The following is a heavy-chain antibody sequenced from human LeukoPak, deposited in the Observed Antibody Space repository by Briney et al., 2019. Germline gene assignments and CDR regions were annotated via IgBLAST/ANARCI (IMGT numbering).Heavy chain of an antibody. CDR2: INPNSGGT. CDR1: GYTFTGYY. CDR3: ARQIYGPGSYHDY. D-gene: IGHD3-10*01. Sequence: ASVKVSCKASGYTFTGYYMHWVRQAPGQGLEWMGWINPNSGGTNYAQKFQGRVTMTRDTSISTAYMELSRLRSDDTAVYYCARQIYGPGSYHDYWGQGTLVTVSS. V-gene: IGHV1-2*02. J-gene: IGHJ4*02.